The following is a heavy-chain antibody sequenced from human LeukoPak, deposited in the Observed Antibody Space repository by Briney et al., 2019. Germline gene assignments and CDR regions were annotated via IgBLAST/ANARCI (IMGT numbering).Heavy chain of an antibody. CDR3: TRRGGWYSDY. CDR2: IRSKAYGGTT. CDR1: GFSFGYYA. V-gene: IGHV3-49*04. D-gene: IGHD6-19*01. Sequence: PGGSLRLSCPASGFSFGYYAMSWVRQAPGKGLEWVGFIRSKAYGGTTDYAASVKGRFTISRDDSKSIAYLQMNSLKIEDTAVYYCTRRGGWYSDYWGQGTLVTVFS. J-gene: IGHJ4*02.